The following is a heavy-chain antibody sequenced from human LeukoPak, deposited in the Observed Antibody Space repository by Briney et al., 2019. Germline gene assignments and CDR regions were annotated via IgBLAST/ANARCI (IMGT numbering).Heavy chain of an antibody. CDR2: IYYSGST. CDR3: ARGGEGEMATINFDY. CDR1: GGSIGSYY. D-gene: IGHD5-24*01. V-gene: IGHV4-59*01. J-gene: IGHJ4*02. Sequence: SETLSLTCTVSGGSIGSYYWSWIRQPPGKGLEWIGYIYYSGSTNYNPSLKSRVTISVDTSKNQFSLKLSSVTAADTAVYYCARGGEGEMATINFDYWGQGTLVTVSS.